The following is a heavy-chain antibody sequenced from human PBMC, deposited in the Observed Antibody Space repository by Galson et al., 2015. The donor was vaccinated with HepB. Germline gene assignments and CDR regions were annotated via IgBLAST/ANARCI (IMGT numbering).Heavy chain of an antibody. Sequence: ETLSLTCTVSGGSVTSSSYYWGWIRQPPGKGLEWIGSMYYSGSTYYNPSLKSRVTISVDTSQNQLSLKLSSVAAADTAIYYCASHDLGYSYGPKWGQGTLVTVSS. CDR1: GGSVTSSSYY. CDR3: ASHDLGYSYGPK. J-gene: IGHJ4*02. D-gene: IGHD5-18*01. CDR2: MYYSGST. V-gene: IGHV4-39*01.